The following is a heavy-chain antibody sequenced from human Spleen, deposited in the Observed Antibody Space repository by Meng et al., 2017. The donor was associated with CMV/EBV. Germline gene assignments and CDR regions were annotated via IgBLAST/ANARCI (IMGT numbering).Heavy chain of an antibody. V-gene: IGHV4-39*07. CDR3: ARDLERYCSSTSCYTTDGD. Sequence: SSSYYWGWIRQPPGKGLEWIGGIYYSGSTYYNPSLKSRVTISVDTSKNQFSLKLSSVTAADTAVYYCARDLERYCSSTSCYTTDGDWGQGTLVTVSS. D-gene: IGHD2-2*02. J-gene: IGHJ4*02. CDR1: SSSYY. CDR2: IYYSGST.